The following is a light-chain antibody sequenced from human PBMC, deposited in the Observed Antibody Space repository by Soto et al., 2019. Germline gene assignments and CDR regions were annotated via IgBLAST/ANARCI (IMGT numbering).Light chain of an antibody. Sequence: EIVLTQSPGTLSLSPGERATLSCSASQSVSSSYLAWYQQKPGQAPRLLIYGASSRATGIPDRFSGSGSGTDFTLTISRLEPEDFAVYYCQQHGSSPPINFGQGTRLEIK. J-gene: IGKJ5*01. V-gene: IGKV3-20*01. CDR1: QSVSSSY. CDR2: GAS. CDR3: QQHGSSPPIN.